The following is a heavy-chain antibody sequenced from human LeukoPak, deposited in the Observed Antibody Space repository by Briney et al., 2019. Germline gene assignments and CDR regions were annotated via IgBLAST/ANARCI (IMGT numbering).Heavy chain of an antibody. CDR1: GGTFSSYA. V-gene: IGHV1-69*13. D-gene: IGHD4-17*01. CDR3: ARDIYDYGDSPFDY. Sequence: GASVKVSCKASGGTFSSYAISWVRQAPGQGLEWMGGIIPIFGTANYAQKFQGRVTITADESTSTAYMELSSLRSEDTAVYYCARDIYDYGDSPFDYWGQGTLVTVSS. J-gene: IGHJ4*02. CDR2: IIPIFGTA.